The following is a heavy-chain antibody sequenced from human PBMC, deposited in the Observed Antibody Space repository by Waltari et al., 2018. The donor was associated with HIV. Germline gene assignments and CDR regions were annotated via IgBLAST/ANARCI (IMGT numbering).Heavy chain of an antibody. CDR2: ISPIGTA. V-gene: IGHV4-34*02. Sequence: QVQIQQWGAGLVKTSETLSLTCGLYGGSFSGHSWTWIRQSLEKGLEWIGDISPIGTANYNPSLESRVAMAIDMSKNQLSLSLRSVTVADTALYYCVKGGSHLTIFEAWFDSWGQGTLVTVSS. CDR3: VKGGSHLTIFEAWFDS. D-gene: IGHD3-3*01. CDR1: GGSFSGHS. J-gene: IGHJ5*01.